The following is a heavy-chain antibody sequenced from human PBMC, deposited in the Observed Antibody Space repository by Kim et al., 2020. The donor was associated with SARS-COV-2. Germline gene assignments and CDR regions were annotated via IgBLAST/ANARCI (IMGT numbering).Heavy chain of an antibody. Sequence: SETLSLTCTVSGGSISSSSYYWGWIRQPPGKGLEWIGSIYYSGSTYYNPSLKSRVTISVDTSKNQFSLKLSSVTAADTAVYYCARLRGGWWYHKPVYYYGMDVWGQGTTVTVSS. J-gene: IGHJ6*02. CDR3: ARLRGGWWYHKPVYYYGMDV. V-gene: IGHV4-39*01. CDR2: IYYSGST. D-gene: IGHD2-15*01. CDR1: GGSISSSSYY.